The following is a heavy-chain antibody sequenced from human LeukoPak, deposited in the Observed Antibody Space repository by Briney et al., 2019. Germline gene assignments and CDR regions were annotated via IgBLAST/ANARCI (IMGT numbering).Heavy chain of an antibody. CDR2: IYHSGST. J-gene: IGHJ5*02. Sequence: SETLSLTCSVSGYSISSDYYWGWIRQPPGKGLEWIGSIYHSGSTYYKPSLKSRVTISVDTSKNQFSLKLSSVTAADTAVYYCARISAGYYGDGTTVWFDPWGQGTLVTVSS. D-gene: IGHD1-7*01. CDR1: GYSISSDYY. CDR3: ARISAGYYGDGTTVWFDP. V-gene: IGHV4-38-2*02.